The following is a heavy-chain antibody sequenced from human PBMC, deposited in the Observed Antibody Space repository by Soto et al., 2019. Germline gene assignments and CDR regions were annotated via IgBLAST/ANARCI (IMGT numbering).Heavy chain of an antibody. CDR1: GSIFRRYR. D-gene: IGHD1-26*01. CDR3: ATDGIGRTTFRGYLDY. V-gene: IGHV3-33*01. CDR2: IRYDGSNI. Sequence: GGSLKLSCAASGSIFRRYRIHRVRQAPGQGLEWVAVIRYDGSNINYADAVMGRFTTSRDNSKNTLYLEMNSLRAEEKAVYHCATDGIGRTTFRGYLDYWGQGTLVSVSS. J-gene: IGHJ4*02.